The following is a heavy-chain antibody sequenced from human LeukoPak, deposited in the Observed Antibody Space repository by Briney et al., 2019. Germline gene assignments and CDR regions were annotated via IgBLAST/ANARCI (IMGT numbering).Heavy chain of an antibody. CDR1: GYTFTSYA. D-gene: IGHD2-15*01. J-gene: IGHJ6*02. CDR2: VNAGNGNT. Sequence: EASVTVSCTASGYTFTSYAMHWVRQAPGQRLEWMGWVNAGNGNTKYSQKFQGRVTITRDTSASTAYMELSSLRSEDTAVYYCARAVGLYCSGGSCYSRYGMDVWGQGTTVTVSS. CDR3: ARAVGLYCSGGSCYSRYGMDV. V-gene: IGHV1-3*01.